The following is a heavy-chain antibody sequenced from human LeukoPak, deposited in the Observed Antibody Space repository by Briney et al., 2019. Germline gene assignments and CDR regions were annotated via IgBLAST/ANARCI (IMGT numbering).Heavy chain of an antibody. Sequence: AVKVSRMASGGSFSRYAISWVGQAPPQGREWMGGIIPIFVTANYAQKFQGRVTITADKSTSTAYMELSSLRSEDTAVYYCARGIYGLGSYPPDYWGQGTLVTVSS. CDR3: ARGIYGLGSYPPDY. D-gene: IGHD3-10*01. CDR2: IIPIFVTA. CDR1: GGSFSRYA. J-gene: IGHJ4*02. V-gene: IGHV1-69*06.